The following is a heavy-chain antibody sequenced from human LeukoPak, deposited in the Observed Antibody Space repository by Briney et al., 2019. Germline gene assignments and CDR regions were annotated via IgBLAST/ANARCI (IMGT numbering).Heavy chain of an antibody. CDR1: GFFLGTYW. CDR2: VNRDGSHT. J-gene: IGHJ4*02. Sequence: SGGSLRLSCAASGFFLGTYWMHWVRQAPGKGLVWVSRVNRDGSHTTYADSVKGRFTISRDNAKNTLYLQMNSLRGEDTALYYCAKVIGQYYYDSSGYSIFDYWGQGTLVTVSS. V-gene: IGHV3-74*03. CDR3: AKVIGQYYYDSSGYSIFDY. D-gene: IGHD3-22*01.